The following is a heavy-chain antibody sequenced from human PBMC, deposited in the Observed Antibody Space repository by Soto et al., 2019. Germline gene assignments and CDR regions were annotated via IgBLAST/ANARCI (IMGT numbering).Heavy chain of an antibody. V-gene: IGHV4-59*01. CDR3: ARDRSSVWDKGYGMDV. J-gene: IGHJ6*02. Sequence: PPGKGLEWIGYIYYSASTIYNPSLKSRVTISVDTSKNQFSLKLRSVTAADTAVYYCARDRSSVWDKGYGMDVWGQGTTVTVSS. CDR2: IYYSAST. D-gene: IGHD6-19*01.